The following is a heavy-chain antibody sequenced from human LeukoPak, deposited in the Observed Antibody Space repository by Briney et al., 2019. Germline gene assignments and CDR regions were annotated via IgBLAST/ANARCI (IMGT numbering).Heavy chain of an antibody. J-gene: IGHJ5*02. CDR2: ITGYGADK. D-gene: IGHD3-9*01. Sequence: PGGSLRLSCAASGFAFSNAWMSWVRQAPGKGLEWVSSITGYGADKFYADSVKGRFTISRDNSRNTVSLQMNSLRAEDTAIYCCAKGKAYDNLDWFDPWGQGTLVTVSS. CDR3: AKGKAYDNLDWFDP. V-gene: IGHV3-23*01. CDR1: GFAFSNAW.